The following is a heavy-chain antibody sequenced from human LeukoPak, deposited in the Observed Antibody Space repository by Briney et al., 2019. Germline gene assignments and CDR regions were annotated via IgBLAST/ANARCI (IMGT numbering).Heavy chain of an antibody. CDR1: GGSISSYY. CDR3: ARVGLRGVTTLYFDH. J-gene: IGHJ4*02. CDR2: FYDSGST. V-gene: IGHV4-59*01. D-gene: IGHD4-17*01. Sequence: PSETLSLTCSVSGGSISSYYWSWIRQPPGKGLEWIGYFYDSGSTNYNPSLKSRVTISVDTSKNQFSLKVSSVTAADTAVYYCARVGLRGVTTLYFDHWGQGTLVTVSS.